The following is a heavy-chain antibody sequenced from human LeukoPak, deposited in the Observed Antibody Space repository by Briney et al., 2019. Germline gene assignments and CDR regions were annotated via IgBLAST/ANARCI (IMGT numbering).Heavy chain of an antibody. CDR1: GYTFTTYY. CDR2: INPSGGST. D-gene: IGHD3-10*01. J-gene: IGHJ6*02. V-gene: IGHV1-46*01. Sequence: ASVKVSRKASGYTFTTYYMHWVRQAPGQGLEWMGIINPSGGSTTYAQKFQGRVTNTRDTSTSTAYMEVSSLRSEDTAVYYCARDRHGSGTYNYYGMDVWGQGTTVTVSS. CDR3: ARDRHGSGTYNYYGMDV.